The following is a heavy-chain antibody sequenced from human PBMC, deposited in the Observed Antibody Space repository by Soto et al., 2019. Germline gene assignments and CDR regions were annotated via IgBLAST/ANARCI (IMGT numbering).Heavy chain of an antibody. CDR2: IKSKTDGGTT. CDR3: TTLSITIFGVVLMDV. V-gene: IGHV3-15*07. Sequence: RQAPGKGLEWVGRIKSKTDGGTTDYAAPVKGRFTISRDDSKSTLYLQMNSLKTEDTAVYYCTTLSITIFGVVLMDVWGQGTTVTVSS. J-gene: IGHJ6*02. D-gene: IGHD3-3*01.